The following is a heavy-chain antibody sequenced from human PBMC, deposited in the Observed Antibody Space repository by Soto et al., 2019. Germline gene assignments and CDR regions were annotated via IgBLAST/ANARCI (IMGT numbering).Heavy chain of an antibody. Sequence: EVQLVESGGGLVKPGGSLRLSCAASGFTFSSYSMNWVRQAPGKGLEWVSSISSSSSYIYYADSVKGRFTISRDNAKNSLYLQMNSLRAEDTAVYYCAKSIKVTTLTHFDYWGQGTLVTVSS. CDR3: AKSIKVTTLTHFDY. CDR1: GFTFSSYS. D-gene: IGHD4-17*01. CDR2: ISSSSSYI. J-gene: IGHJ4*02. V-gene: IGHV3-21*01.